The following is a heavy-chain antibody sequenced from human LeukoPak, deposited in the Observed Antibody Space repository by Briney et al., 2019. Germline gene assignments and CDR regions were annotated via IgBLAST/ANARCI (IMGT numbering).Heavy chain of an antibody. D-gene: IGHD3-22*01. J-gene: IGHJ4*02. CDR1: GDSISTYY. CDR3: ARLVYDSRGYYFDY. V-gene: IGHV4-59*08. Sequence: SETLSLTCTVSGDSISTYYWSWIRQPPGKGLEWIGYIRYSGSANYNPSLRSRVTISIDTSKNQFSMKLSSVTAADTAVYHCARLVYDSRGYYFDYWGQGTLVTVSS. CDR2: IRYSGSA.